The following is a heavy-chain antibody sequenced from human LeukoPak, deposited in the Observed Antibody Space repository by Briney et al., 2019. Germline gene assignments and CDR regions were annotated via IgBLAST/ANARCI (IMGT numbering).Heavy chain of an antibody. CDR1: GFTFSSYS. J-gene: IGHJ5*02. Sequence: GGSLRLSCAASGFTFSSYSMNWVRQAPGKGLEWVSYISSSSSTIYYADSVKGRFTISRDNAKNSLYLQMNSLRAEDTAVYYCARDCSSTSCYTWSVTTHSWFDPWGQGTLVTVSS. D-gene: IGHD2-2*02. CDR3: ARDCSSTSCYTWSVTTHSWFDP. V-gene: IGHV3-48*01. CDR2: ISSSSSTI.